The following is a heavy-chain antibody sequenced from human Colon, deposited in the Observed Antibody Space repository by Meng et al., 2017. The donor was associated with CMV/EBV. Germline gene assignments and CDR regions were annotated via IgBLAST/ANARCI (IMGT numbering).Heavy chain of an antibody. CDR2: MNPNSGET. V-gene: IGHV1-8*01. Sequence: ASVKVSCKASGYPFINNNFNWVRQATGQGLEWMGWMNPNSGETGFAQKFQGRITMTRDTSISTAYLELSTLKSEDTALYFCAVIVPATDYSYGTDVWGQGTTVTVS. D-gene: IGHD3-16*02. CDR3: AVIVPATDYSYGTDV. J-gene: IGHJ6*02. CDR1: GYPFINNN.